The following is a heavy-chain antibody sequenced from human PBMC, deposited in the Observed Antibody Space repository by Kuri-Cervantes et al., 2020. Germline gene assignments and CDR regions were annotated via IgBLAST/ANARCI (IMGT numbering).Heavy chain of an antibody. J-gene: IGHJ4*02. CDR3: TSNYGDYRFLSVVDY. Sequence: GESLKISCAASGFTFSDHYMDWVRQAPGKGLEWVGLVRSKAYGGTTEYASSVKGRFTISRDDSKSVAYLQMNSLKTEDTAVYYCTSNYGDYRFLSVVDYWGQGTLVTVSS. CDR1: GFTFSDHY. D-gene: IGHD4-17*01. V-gene: IGHV3-71*01. CDR2: VRSKAYGGTT.